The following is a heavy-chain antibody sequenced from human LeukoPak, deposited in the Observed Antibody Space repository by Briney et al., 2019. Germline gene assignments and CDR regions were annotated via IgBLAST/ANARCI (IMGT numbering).Heavy chain of an antibody. CDR2: LSYSGSP. CDR3: ATTSRLSGSYYLFDY. V-gene: IGHV4-39*01. Sequence: SETLSLTCTVSGGSISSSSFYWGWIRQPPGKGLEWIGGLSYSGSPYYNPSLKSRVTISVDTSKNQFSLRLSSVTAADTAVYYCATTSRLSGSYYLFDYWGQGTLVTVSS. CDR1: GGSISSSSFY. D-gene: IGHD1-26*01. J-gene: IGHJ4*02.